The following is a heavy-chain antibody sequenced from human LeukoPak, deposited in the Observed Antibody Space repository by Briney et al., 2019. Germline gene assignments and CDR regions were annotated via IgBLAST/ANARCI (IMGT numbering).Heavy chain of an antibody. V-gene: IGHV3-21*01. J-gene: IGHJ3*02. CDR3: ARDDYGSGKAFDI. D-gene: IGHD3-10*01. CDR2: ISSSSSYT. Sequence: GGSLRLSCAASGFTFSSYSMNWVRQAPGKGLEWVSSISSSSSYTYYADSVKGRFTISRDNAKNSLYLQMNSLRAEDTAVYYCARDDYGSGKAFDIWGQGTRVTVSS. CDR1: GFTFSSYS.